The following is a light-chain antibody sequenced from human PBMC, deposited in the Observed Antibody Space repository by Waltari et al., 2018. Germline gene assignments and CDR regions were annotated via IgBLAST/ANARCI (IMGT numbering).Light chain of an antibody. Sequence: EVVLTQSPGTLSLSPGERATLSCRASQRVSSSYLAWYQQKLGQAPRLLMYGASSRATGIPDRFSGSGSGTDFTLTISRLEPEDFAVYYCQQYGSSSWTFGQGTKVEIK. J-gene: IGKJ1*01. V-gene: IGKV3-20*01. CDR3: QQYGSSSWT. CDR1: QRVSSSY. CDR2: GAS.